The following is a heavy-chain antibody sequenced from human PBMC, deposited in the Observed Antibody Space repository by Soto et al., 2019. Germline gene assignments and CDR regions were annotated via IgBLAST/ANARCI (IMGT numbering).Heavy chain of an antibody. D-gene: IGHD3-16*01. CDR2: ISGSGGST. Sequence: GGSLRLSSAASGFTFSSYAMSWVRQAPGKGLEWVSAISGSGGSTYYADSVKGRFTISRDNSKNTLYLQMNSLRAEDTAVYYCAKDRGILYYDYVWGVYYFDYWGQGTLVTVSS. CDR1: GFTFSSYA. CDR3: AKDRGILYYDYVWGVYYFDY. V-gene: IGHV3-23*01. J-gene: IGHJ4*02.